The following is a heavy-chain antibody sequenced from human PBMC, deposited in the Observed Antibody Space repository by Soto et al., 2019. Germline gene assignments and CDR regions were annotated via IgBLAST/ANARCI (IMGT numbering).Heavy chain of an antibody. J-gene: IGHJ6*02. CDR3: ARDLPKYYYDSSGYPKEDV. Sequence: SETLSLTCTVSGGSISSSSYYWGWIRQPPGKGLEWIGYIYYSGSTYYNPSLKSRVTISVDTSKNQFSLKLSSVTAADTAVYYCARDLPKYYYDSSGYPKEDVWGQGTTVTVSS. CDR1: GGSISSSSYY. V-gene: IGHV4-30-4*08. D-gene: IGHD3-22*01. CDR2: IYYSGST.